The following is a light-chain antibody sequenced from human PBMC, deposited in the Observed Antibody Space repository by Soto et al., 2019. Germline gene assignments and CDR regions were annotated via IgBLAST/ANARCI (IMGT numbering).Light chain of an antibody. J-gene: IGLJ1*01. Sequence: SVLTQPASVSGSPGQSITISCTGTSSDVGGYEFVSWYQQHLDNAPKLIIYDVSDRPSGESSRFSGSKSANTASLTISGLQAEDEADYYCSSYTSSGTYVFGTGTKVTV. CDR3: SSYTSSGTYV. V-gene: IGLV2-14*01. CDR1: SSDVGGYEF. CDR2: DVS.